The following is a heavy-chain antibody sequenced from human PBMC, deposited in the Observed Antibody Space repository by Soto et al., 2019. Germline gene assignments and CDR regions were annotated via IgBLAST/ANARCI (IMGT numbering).Heavy chain of an antibody. D-gene: IGHD3-10*01. CDR1: GGSFSGYY. CDR3: ALLWFGELSHWFDP. Sequence: SETLSLTCAVYGGSFSGYYWSWIRQPPGKGLEWIGGINHSGSTNYNPSLKSRVTISVDTSKNQFSLKLSSVTAADTAVYYCALLWFGELSHWFDPWGQGTLVTVSS. J-gene: IGHJ5*02. V-gene: IGHV4-34*01. CDR2: INHSGST.